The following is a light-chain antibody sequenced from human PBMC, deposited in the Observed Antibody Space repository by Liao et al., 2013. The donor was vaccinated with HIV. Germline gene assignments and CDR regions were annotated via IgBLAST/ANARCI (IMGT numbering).Light chain of an antibody. CDR1: KLGDRD. CDR3: QSADSRGTYV. CDR2: QDT. J-gene: IGLJ1*01. V-gene: IGLV3-25*03. Sequence: SYELTQSPSVSVSPGQTASITCSGDKLGDRDASWYQQKPGQSPVLVIYQDTKRPSGISERFSGSSSGTTVTLTISGVQAEDEADYYCQSADSRGTYVFGIGTKVTVL.